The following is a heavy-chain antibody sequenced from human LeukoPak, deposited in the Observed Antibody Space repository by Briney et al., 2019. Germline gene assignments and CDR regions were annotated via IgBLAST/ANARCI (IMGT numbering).Heavy chain of an antibody. V-gene: IGHV3-7*01. J-gene: IGHJ4*02. CDR2: IKQDGSEK. CDR1: GGSISSSSYY. CDR3: ARDFDY. Sequence: ETLSLTCTVSGGSISSSSYYWGWIRQPPGKGLEWVANIKQDGSEKYYVDSVKGRFTISRDNAKNSLYLQMNSLRAEDTAVYYCARDFDYWGQGTLVTVSS.